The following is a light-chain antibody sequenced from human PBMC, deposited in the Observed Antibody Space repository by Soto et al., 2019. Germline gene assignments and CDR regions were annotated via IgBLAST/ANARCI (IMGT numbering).Light chain of an antibody. V-gene: IGLV1-40*01. CDR1: SSNIGAGYD. J-gene: IGLJ3*02. CDR2: GNS. Sequence: QSVLTQPPSVSGAPGQRVTISCTGSSSNIGAGYDVHWYQQLPGTAPKLLIYGNSNRPSGVPDRFSGSKSGTSASLAITGLQAEDEADYYCPSYDSSLRGGVFGGGTKLTV. CDR3: PSYDSSLRGGV.